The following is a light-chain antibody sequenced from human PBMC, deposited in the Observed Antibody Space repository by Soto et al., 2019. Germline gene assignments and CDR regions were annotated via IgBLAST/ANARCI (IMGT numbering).Light chain of an antibody. V-gene: IGLV2-14*01. CDR3: SSHTSYSTRV. CDR1: SSDVGGYNY. CDR2: EVS. J-gene: IGLJ1*01. Sequence: LTQPASVSGSPGQSIAISCPGTSSDVGGYNYVSWYQQHPGKAPKLMIHEVSNRPSGISDRFSGSKSGNTASLTISGLQADDEADYYCSSHTSYSTRVFGTGTKVTVL.